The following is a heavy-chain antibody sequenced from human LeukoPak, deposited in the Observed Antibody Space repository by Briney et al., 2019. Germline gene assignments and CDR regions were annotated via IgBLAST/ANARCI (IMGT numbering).Heavy chain of an antibody. V-gene: IGHV4-30-4*01. CDR1: GGSISTDDSY. Sequence: SETLSLTCTVSGGSISTDDSYWTWIRQPPGKGLEWIGYIYYSEITYYNPSLESRVVISVDASKNQFSLKLSSVTAADTAVYYCARRPIHYGSGSSFRRGRAFDYWGQGTLVTVSS. D-gene: IGHD3-10*01. CDR2: IYYSEIT. J-gene: IGHJ4*02. CDR3: ARRPIHYGSGSSFRRGRAFDY.